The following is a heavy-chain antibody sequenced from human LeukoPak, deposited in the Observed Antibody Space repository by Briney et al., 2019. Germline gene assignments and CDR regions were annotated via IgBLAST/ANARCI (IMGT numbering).Heavy chain of an antibody. CDR3: AREHGDYGGGIDY. J-gene: IGHJ4*02. V-gene: IGHV3-30-3*01. Sequence: PGRSLRLSCAASGFTLSSYAMHWVRQAPGKGLEWVAVISYDGSNKYYADSVKGRFTISRDNSKNTLYLQMNSLRAEDTAVYYCAREHGDYGGGIDYWGQGTLVTVSS. D-gene: IGHD4-17*01. CDR1: GFTLSSYA. CDR2: ISYDGSNK.